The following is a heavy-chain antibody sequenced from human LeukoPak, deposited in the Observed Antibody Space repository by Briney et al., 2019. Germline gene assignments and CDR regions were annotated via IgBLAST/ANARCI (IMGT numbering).Heavy chain of an antibody. J-gene: IGHJ5*02. CDR1: RDSFTSYA. D-gene: IGHD1-26*01. CDR3: ARDWDGFDP. V-gene: IGHV1-18*01. CDR2: ISAYNGNT. Sequence: APVIVSCTASRDSFTSYAISWVRQAAGQGLELMGWISAYNGNTNSAQNLQGRLTMTTDTSTSTAYMELRSLRSDGTAVYCCARDWDGFDPWGQGTLVTVSS.